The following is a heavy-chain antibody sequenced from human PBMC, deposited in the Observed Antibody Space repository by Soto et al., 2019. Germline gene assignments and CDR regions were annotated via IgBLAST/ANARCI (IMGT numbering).Heavy chain of an antibody. CDR1: GFTVSSNY. V-gene: IGHV3-53*01. CDR2: IYSGGST. J-gene: IGHJ6*02. D-gene: IGHD6-13*01. Sequence: GGSLRLSCAASGFTVSSNYMSWVRQAPGKGLEWVSVIYSGGSTYYADSVKGRFTISRDNSKNTLYLQMNSLRAEDTAVYYCARAPLSYSSSWYGGGYYYYYGMDVWGQGTTVTVS. CDR3: ARAPLSYSSSWYGGGYYYYYGMDV.